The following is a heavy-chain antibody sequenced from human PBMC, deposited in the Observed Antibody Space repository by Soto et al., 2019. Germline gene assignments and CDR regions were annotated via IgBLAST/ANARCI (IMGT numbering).Heavy chain of an antibody. D-gene: IGHD3-10*01. J-gene: IGHJ5*02. Sequence: QLQLQESGSGLVRPSRTLSLTCTVSGDSVNNGDYSWAWLRQTPGKGLEWIGYIYHSGTTYFNPSRGXRXTXXLDMARNKCSLKVNSVTAADTAVYYCARERTFRGIPNYVDPWGQGILVTVTS. CDR3: ARERTFRGIPNYVDP. V-gene: IGHV4-30-2*01. CDR2: IYHSGTT. CDR1: GDSVNNGDYS.